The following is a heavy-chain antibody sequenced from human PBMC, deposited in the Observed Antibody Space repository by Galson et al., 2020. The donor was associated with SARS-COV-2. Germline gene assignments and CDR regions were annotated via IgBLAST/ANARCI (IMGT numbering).Heavy chain of an antibody. Sequence: SETLSLTCAVYGGSFSDYYRSWIRQSPRKGLEWIGEINHSGSTKSSPSLKSRVTIAVDTSKNQFSLKLTSMTAADTAFYYCARRRQDVTMIVVAITAYYHYMDVWSKGTTVTISS. J-gene: IGHJ6*03. V-gene: IGHV4-34*01. CDR1: GGSFSDYY. CDR2: INHSGST. CDR3: ARRRQDVTMIVVAITAYYHYMDV. D-gene: IGHD3-22*01.